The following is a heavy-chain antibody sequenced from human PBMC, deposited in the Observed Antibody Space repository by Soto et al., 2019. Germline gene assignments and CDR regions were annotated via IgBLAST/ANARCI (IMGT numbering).Heavy chain of an antibody. J-gene: IGHJ4*02. Sequence: SVKVSCKASGYTFTSYAISWVRQAPGQGLEWMGGIIPIFGTANYAQKFQGRVTITADESTSTAYMELSSLRSEDTAVYYCVRDYSGSYYPQYYFDYWGQGTLVTVSS. D-gene: IGHD1-26*01. CDR3: VRDYSGSYYPQYYFDY. CDR2: IIPIFGTA. V-gene: IGHV1-69*13. CDR1: GYTFTSYA.